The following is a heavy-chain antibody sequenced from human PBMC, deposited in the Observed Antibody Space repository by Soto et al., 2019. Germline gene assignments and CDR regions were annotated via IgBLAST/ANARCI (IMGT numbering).Heavy chain of an antibody. CDR3: AKDRLAGNFDY. CDR2: ISATGGST. Sequence: GGSLRLSCAASGFTFRSSVMSWVRQAPGKGLEWVATISATGGSTYYADSVKGRFTISRDNSKNTLYLQMNGLRVEDTAVYYCAKDRLAGNFDYWGQGTQVTVSS. CDR1: GFTFRSSV. V-gene: IGHV3-23*01. J-gene: IGHJ4*02.